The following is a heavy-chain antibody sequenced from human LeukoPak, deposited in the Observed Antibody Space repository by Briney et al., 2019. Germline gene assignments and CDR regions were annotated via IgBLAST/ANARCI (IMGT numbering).Heavy chain of an antibody. Sequence: PGGSLRLSCAGSGFTFRTYAMGWVRQAPGKGLEWVSSINSGGDDTYYADSVKGRFTISRDNFKNTLYLQMNSLRAEDTAVYYCAKEYLERRVGDYFDYWGQGTLVTVSS. J-gene: IGHJ4*02. CDR2: INSGGDDT. V-gene: IGHV3-23*01. D-gene: IGHD1-20*01. CDR1: GFTFRTYA. CDR3: AKEYLERRVGDYFDY.